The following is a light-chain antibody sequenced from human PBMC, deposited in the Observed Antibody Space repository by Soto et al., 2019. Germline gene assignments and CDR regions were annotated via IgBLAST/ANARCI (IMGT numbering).Light chain of an antibody. Sequence: QSVLTQPRSVSGAQGRSVTISCNGNSSDVGGYNFVSWYQQHPGKAPKLMIYDVNKRPSGVPGRFSGSKSGNTDSLTISGLQAEDEADYYCCSYAGTYTHYVFGTGAKVTVL. CDR2: DVN. CDR3: CSYAGTYTHYV. CDR1: SSDVGGYNF. J-gene: IGLJ1*01. V-gene: IGLV2-11*01.